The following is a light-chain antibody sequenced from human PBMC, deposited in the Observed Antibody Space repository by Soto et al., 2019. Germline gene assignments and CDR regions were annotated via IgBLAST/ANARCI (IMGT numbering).Light chain of an antibody. CDR2: DTS. J-gene: IGKJ5*01. CDR1: QSVSNK. V-gene: IGKV3-15*01. Sequence: IVMTQSPATLSVSPGERATLSCRASQSVSNKLAWYQHKPGQAPRVLIYDTSTRAAGIPARFSGSGSGADVTLSISSLQCEAFAFSSLDRYNQRHSITYGPATPLEIX. CDR3: DRYNQRHSIT.